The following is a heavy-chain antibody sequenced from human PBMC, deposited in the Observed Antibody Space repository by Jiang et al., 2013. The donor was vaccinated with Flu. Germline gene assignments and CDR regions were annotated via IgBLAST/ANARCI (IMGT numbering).Heavy chain of an antibody. Sequence: QTLSLTCAISGDSVSSNNVAWNWIRQSPSRGLEWLGRTYYRSQWYNDYAASVKSRITIKPDTSTNQFTLQLNSVTPEDTAVYYCARDRLETAMGEYYYYYYGMDVWGQGTTVSVSS. CDR1: GDSVSSNNVA. D-gene: IGHD5-18*01. CDR2: TYYRSQWYN. CDR3: ARDRLETAMGEYYYYYYGMDV. V-gene: IGHV6-1*01. J-gene: IGHJ6*02.